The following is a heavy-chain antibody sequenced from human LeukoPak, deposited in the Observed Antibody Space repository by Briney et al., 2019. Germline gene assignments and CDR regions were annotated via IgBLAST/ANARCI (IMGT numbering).Heavy chain of an antibody. D-gene: IGHD3-10*01. Sequence: GASVKVSCKASGGTFSSYAISWVRQAPGQGLEWMGGIIPIFGTANYAQKFQGRVTITADKSTSTAYMELSSLRSEDTAVYYCARLNYYGSGSYPRNWFDPRGQGTLVTVSS. CDR2: IIPIFGTA. CDR1: GGTFSSYA. V-gene: IGHV1-69*06. CDR3: ARLNYYGSGSYPRNWFDP. J-gene: IGHJ5*02.